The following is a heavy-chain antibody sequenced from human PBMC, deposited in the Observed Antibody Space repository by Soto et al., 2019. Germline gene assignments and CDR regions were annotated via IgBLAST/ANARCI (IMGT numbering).Heavy chain of an antibody. CDR1: GFTFSSYA. D-gene: IGHD3-3*01. V-gene: IGHV3-23*01. Sequence: PVGSLRLSCAAYGFTFSSYAMSWVRQAPGKGLEWVSAISGSGGSTYYADSVKGRFTISRDNSKNTLYLQMNSLRAEDTAVYYYAKDLRSNEFWSGYYRGVSYYYGIDVWGQGTTVTV. CDR2: ISGSGGST. CDR3: AKDLRSNEFWSGYYRGVSYYYGIDV. J-gene: IGHJ6*01.